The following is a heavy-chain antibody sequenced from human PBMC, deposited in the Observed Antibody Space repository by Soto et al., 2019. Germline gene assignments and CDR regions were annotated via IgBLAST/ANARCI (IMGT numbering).Heavy chain of an antibody. D-gene: IGHD2-15*01. Sequence: QVQLVESGGSVVQPGRSLRLSCAASGFTFSSYGMHWVRQAPGKGLEWVAVISYDGSNKYYADSVKGRFTISRDNSKNTLYLQMNSLRAEDTAVYYCAKSFLPYCSGGSCYSSHFDYWGQGTLVTVSS. CDR2: ISYDGSNK. J-gene: IGHJ4*02. CDR3: AKSFLPYCSGGSCYSSHFDY. V-gene: IGHV3-30*18. CDR1: GFTFSSYG.